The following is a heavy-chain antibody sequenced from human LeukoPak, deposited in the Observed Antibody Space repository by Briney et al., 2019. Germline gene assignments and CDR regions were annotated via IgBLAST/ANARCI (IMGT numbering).Heavy chain of an antibody. D-gene: IGHD2-21*02. CDR1: GFTFSSYG. CDR3: ARESSSYCGGDCYNYFDY. CDR2: IRYDGSNK. J-gene: IGHJ4*02. V-gene: IGHV3-30*02. Sequence: GGSLRLSCAGSGFTFSSYGMHWVRQAPGKGLEWVAFIRYDGSNKYYADSVKGRFTISRDNSKNTLYLQMNSLRAEDTALYYCARESSSYCGGDCYNYFDYWGQGTLVTVSS.